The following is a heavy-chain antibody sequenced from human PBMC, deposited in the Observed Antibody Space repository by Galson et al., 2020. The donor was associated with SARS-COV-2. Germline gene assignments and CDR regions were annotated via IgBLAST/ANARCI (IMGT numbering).Heavy chain of an antibody. J-gene: IGHJ6*03. CDR1: GFTFSSYE. D-gene: IGHD3-3*01. V-gene: IGHV3-48*03. CDR2: ISSSGSTI. Sequence: GESLKISCAASGFTFSSYEMNWVRQAPGKGLEWVSYISSSGSTIYYADSVKGRFTISRDNAKNSLYLQMNSLRAEDTAVYYCARVGYDFWRNYYYYYMDVWGKGTTVTVSS. CDR3: ARVGYDFWRNYYYYYMDV.